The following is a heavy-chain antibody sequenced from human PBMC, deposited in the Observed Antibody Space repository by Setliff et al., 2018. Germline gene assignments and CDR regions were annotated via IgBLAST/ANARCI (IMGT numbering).Heavy chain of an antibody. D-gene: IGHD3-3*01. CDR3: ARMSGFQYIDV. J-gene: IGHJ6*03. CDR2: IYTSWST. V-gene: IGHV4-61*09. Sequence: SETLSLTCTVSDDSISSRRYYWGWFRQPAGKRLEWIGQIYTSWSTNYNPSFNSRVTISLDTSKNPFSLSLKTVTAADTAVYYCARMSGFQYIDVWGEGTTVTVSS. CDR1: DDSISSRRYY.